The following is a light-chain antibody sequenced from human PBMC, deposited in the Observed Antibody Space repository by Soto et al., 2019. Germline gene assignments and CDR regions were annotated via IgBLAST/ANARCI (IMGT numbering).Light chain of an antibody. CDR1: SSDVGGYNY. CDR3: ISYAGSNKPA. Sequence: QSALTQPPSASGSPGQSVAISCSGTSSDVGGYNYVSWYQQHPGKAPKLMIYDVHKRPSGVPDRVSGSKSGNTASLTVSGLQAEDEADYYCISYAGSNKPAFGGGTKLTVL. CDR2: DVH. J-gene: IGLJ2*01. V-gene: IGLV2-8*01.